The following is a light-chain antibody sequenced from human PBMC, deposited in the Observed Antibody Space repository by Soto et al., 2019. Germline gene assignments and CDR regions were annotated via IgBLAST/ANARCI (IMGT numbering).Light chain of an antibody. V-gene: IGLV2-8*01. Sequence: QSVLTQPPSASGSPGQSVTISCTGTSSDVGGYNCVSWYQQHPGKAPKLMIYEVSKRPSGVPDCFSGSKSGNTASLTVSGLQAEDEADYYCSSYAGSNIPVVFGGGTKLTVL. CDR3: SSYAGSNIPVV. J-gene: IGLJ2*01. CDR2: EVS. CDR1: SSDVGGYNC.